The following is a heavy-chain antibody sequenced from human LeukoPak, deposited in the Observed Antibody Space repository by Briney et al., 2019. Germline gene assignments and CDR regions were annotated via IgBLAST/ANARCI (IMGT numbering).Heavy chain of an antibody. V-gene: IGHV3-7*01. CDR3: AGDSGYSGYDSYWFDP. Sequence: AGGSLRLSCAASGFTFSSYWMSWVRQAPRKGMEWVANIKQDGSEKYYVDSVKGRFTISRDNAKNSLYLQMNSLRAEDTAVYYCAGDSGYSGYDSYWFDPWGQGTLVTVSS. D-gene: IGHD5-12*01. CDR1: GFTFSSYW. J-gene: IGHJ5*02. CDR2: IKQDGSEK.